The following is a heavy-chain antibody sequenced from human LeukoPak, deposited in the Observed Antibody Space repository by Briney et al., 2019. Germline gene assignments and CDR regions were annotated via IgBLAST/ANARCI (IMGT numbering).Heavy chain of an antibody. D-gene: IGHD1-26*01. Sequence: SGTLSLTCTVSDEVITSNNWWSWVRQSPGKGLEWIGEVFHSGTTRYKASLESRVTMLLDKSKNQFSLRLNSVTAADTAVYFCARLRLSGGSFSVGWFDPWGQGIQVTVSS. CDR1: DEVITSNNW. J-gene: IGHJ5*02. CDR2: VFHSGTT. V-gene: IGHV4-4*02. CDR3: ARLRLSGGSFSVGWFDP.